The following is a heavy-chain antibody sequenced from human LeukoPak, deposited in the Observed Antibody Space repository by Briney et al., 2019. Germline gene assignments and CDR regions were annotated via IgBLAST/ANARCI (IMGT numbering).Heavy chain of an antibody. CDR1: GGTFSSYA. CDR2: IIPIFGTA. D-gene: IGHD3-22*01. Sequence: SVKVSCKASGGTFSSYAISRVRQAPGQGLEWMGGIIPIFGTANYAQKFQGRVTITTDESTSTAYMELSSLRSEDTAVYYCARQGYYDSSGLFDYWGQGTLVTVSS. V-gene: IGHV1-69*05. J-gene: IGHJ4*02. CDR3: ARQGYYDSSGLFDY.